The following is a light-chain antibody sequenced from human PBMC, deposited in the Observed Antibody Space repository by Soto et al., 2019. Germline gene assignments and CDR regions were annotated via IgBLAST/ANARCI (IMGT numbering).Light chain of an antibody. V-gene: IGKV1-9*01. Sequence: DIQLTQSPSFLSASVGDRVTITCRASQGISSYLAWYQQRPGKAPKLLIYGASTLQSGVPSRFSGSGSGTEFALTISSLQPEDFTPYYCQQFNSYPLPFGGGTKVEIK. CDR2: GAS. CDR1: QGISSY. J-gene: IGKJ4*01. CDR3: QQFNSYPLP.